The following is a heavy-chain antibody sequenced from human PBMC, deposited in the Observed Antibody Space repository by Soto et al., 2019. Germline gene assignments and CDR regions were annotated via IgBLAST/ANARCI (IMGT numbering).Heavy chain of an antibody. CDR1: GGSFSSYH. J-gene: IGHJ3*01. V-gene: IGHV4-59*08. CDR3: ARQKAYCGGGNGYDDAFDV. CDR2: IYYSGST. Sequence: SETLSLTCIVSGGSFSSYHWSWIRQPPGKGLEWIGYIYYSGSTNYNSSLRSRVTISIDTSKTQFSLELRSVTAADTAVYYCARQKAYCGGGNGYDDAFDVWGQGTLVTVSS. D-gene: IGHD2-15*01.